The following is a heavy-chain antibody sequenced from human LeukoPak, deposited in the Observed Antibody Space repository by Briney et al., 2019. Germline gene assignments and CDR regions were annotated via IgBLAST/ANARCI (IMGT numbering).Heavy chain of an antibody. CDR1: GFSFSSYA. D-gene: IGHD3-16*01. J-gene: IGHJ5*02. CDR3: ARERGINWFDP. V-gene: IGHV3-33*08. Sequence: GGSLRPSCTASGFSFSSYALSWVRQAPGKGLEWVAVIWYDGSNKYYADSVKGRFTISRDNSKNTLYLQMNSLRAEVTAVYYCARERGINWFDPWGQGTLVTVSS. CDR2: IWYDGSNK.